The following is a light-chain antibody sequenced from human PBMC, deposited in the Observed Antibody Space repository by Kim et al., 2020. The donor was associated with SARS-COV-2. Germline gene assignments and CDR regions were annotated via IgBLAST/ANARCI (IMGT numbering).Light chain of an antibody. CDR2: DAS. CDR1: QYVYIN. J-gene: IGKJ4*01. V-gene: IGKV3-15*01. CDR3: QHYIDWPLT. Sequence: STGERVTLSCRASQYVYINVAWYQQKSGQAPRLLIYDASTRATGIPARFSGSGSETEFTLTISTLQSEDFAVYYCQHYIDWPLTFGGGTKVDIK.